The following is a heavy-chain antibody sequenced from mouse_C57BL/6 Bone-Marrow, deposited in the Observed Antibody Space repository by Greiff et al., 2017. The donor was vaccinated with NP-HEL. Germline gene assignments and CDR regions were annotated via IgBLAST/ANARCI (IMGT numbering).Heavy chain of an antibody. CDR1: GYSITSDY. D-gene: IGHD2-3*01. CDR2: ISYSGST. J-gene: IGHJ2*01. CDR3: ARFGLLPYYFDY. V-gene: IGHV3-8*01. Sequence: EVQLQQSGPGLAKPSQTLSLTCSVTGYSITSDYWNWIRKFPGNKLEYMGYISYSGSTYYNPSLKSRISINRDTTKTQYYLQLNSVTTEATATYYCARFGLLPYYFDYWGQGTTLTVSS.